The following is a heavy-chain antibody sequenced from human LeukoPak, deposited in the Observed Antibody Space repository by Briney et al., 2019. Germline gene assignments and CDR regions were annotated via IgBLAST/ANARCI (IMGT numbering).Heavy chain of an antibody. CDR2: IYYSGST. D-gene: IGHD4-17*01. CDR3: ARDRYDYGDYVSFDY. V-gene: IGHV4-39*07. J-gene: IGHJ4*02. CDR1: GGSISSYY. Sequence: SETLSLTCTVSGGSISSYYWGWIRQPPGKGLEWIGSIYYSGSTYYNPSLKSRVTISVDTSKNQFSLKLSSVTAADTAVYYCARDRYDYGDYVSFDYWGQGTLVTVSS.